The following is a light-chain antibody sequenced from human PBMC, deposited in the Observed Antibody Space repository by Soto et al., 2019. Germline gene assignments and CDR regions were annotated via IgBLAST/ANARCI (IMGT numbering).Light chain of an antibody. CDR2: DVS. V-gene: IGLV2-11*01. Sequence: QSVLSQPRSVSGSPGQSVTISCTGTSRDVGAYNYVSWYQQHPGKAPKFMIYDVSKRPSGVPDRFSGSKSGNTASLTISGLQAEDEAHYYCCSYAGTYSYVFGTGTKVTVL. J-gene: IGLJ1*01. CDR1: SRDVGAYNY. CDR3: CSYAGTYSYV.